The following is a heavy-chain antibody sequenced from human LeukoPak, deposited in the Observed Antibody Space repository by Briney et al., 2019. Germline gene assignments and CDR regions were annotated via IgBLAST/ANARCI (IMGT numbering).Heavy chain of an antibody. CDR2: ISGSGGST. CDR1: GFTFSSYA. J-gene: IGHJ4*02. D-gene: IGHD6-19*01. CDR3: ATAPYSSGWFHYY. V-gene: IGHV3-23*01. Sequence: PGGSLRLSCAASGFTFSSYAMHWVRQAPGKGLEWVSAISGSGGSTYYADSVKGRFTISRDNSKNTLYLQMNSLRAEDTAVYYCATAPYSSGWFHYYWGQGTLVTVSS.